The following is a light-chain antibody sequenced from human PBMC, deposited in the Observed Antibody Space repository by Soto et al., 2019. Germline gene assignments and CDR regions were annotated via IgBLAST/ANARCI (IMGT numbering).Light chain of an antibody. CDR1: SSDVGGYTY. Sequence: QSALTQPASVSGSPRQSITISCTGASSDVGGYTYVSWYQQHPGKAPKLMIYEVNNRPSGVSHRFSGSKSGNTASLTISGLQAEDEADYYCCSYAGRYTYVFGTGTQLTVL. CDR3: CSYAGRYTYV. J-gene: IGLJ1*01. CDR2: EVN. V-gene: IGLV2-14*01.